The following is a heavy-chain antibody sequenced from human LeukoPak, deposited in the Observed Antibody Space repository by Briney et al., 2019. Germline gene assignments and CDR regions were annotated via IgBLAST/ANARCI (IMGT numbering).Heavy chain of an antibody. J-gene: IGHJ4*02. CDR3: ARDLGYSSGYTPTHFDY. D-gene: IGHD6-19*01. Sequence: GGSLRLSCAASGFTFNTYAMNWVRQAPGKGLEWVPYISPSGTFIYYADSVKGRFTISRDNAKNSLFLQMDSLRADDTAVYYCARDLGYSSGYTPTHFDYWGQGTLVTVSS. CDR2: ISPSGTFI. CDR1: GFTFNTYA. V-gene: IGHV3-21*05.